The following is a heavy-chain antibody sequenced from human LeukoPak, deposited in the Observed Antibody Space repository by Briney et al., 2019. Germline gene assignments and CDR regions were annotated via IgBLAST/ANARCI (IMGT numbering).Heavy chain of an antibody. CDR3: ARDLGYSSSSQRDY. Sequence: GGSLRLSCAASGFTFSNYWMNWVRQAPGKGLEWVSYISSSSSTIYYADSVKGRFTISRDNAKNSLYLQMNSLRDEDTAVYYCARDLGYSSSSQRDYWGQGTLVTVSS. V-gene: IGHV3-48*02. D-gene: IGHD6-6*01. CDR1: GFTFSNYW. CDR2: ISSSSSTI. J-gene: IGHJ4*02.